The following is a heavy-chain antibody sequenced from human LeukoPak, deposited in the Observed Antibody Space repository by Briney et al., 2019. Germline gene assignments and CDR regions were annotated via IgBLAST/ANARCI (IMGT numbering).Heavy chain of an antibody. CDR3: ARFNIAAAGTDDY. CDR2: IYSGGNT. V-gene: IGHV3-66*01. D-gene: IGHD6-13*01. Sequence: GGSLRLSCAASGFTFSSYEMNWVRQAPGKGLEWVSVIYSGGNTYYADSVEGRFTISRDNSKNTLYLQMNSLRAEDTAVYYCARFNIAAAGTDDYWGQGTLVTVSS. CDR1: GFTFSSYE. J-gene: IGHJ4*02.